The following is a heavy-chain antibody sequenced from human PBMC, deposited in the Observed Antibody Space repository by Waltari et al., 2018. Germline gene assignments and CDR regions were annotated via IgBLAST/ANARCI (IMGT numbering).Heavy chain of an antibody. V-gene: IGHV1-69*08. Sequence: QVQLVQSGAEVKNPGSSVKVSCKASGGTFSSYAISWVRQAPGQGLEWMGRIIPIFGTANYAQKVQGRVTITADKSTSTAYMELSSLRSEDTAVYYCAKDFVRELLSGVYGMDVWGQGTTVTVSS. CDR1: GGTFSSYA. CDR2: IIPIFGTA. J-gene: IGHJ6*02. CDR3: AKDFVRELLSGVYGMDV. D-gene: IGHD1-26*01.